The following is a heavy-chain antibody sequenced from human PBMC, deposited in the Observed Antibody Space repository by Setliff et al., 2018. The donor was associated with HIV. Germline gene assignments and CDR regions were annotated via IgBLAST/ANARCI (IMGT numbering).Heavy chain of an antibody. V-gene: IGHV4-59*01. CDR3: ARGPSGFADWYFDL. CDR2: IYYSGST. J-gene: IGHJ2*01. Sequence: SETLSLTCTVSGGSISSYYWSWIRQPPGKGLEWIGYIYYSGSTNYNPSLKSRVTISVDTSKNQFSLKLSSVTAADTAVYYCARGPSGFADWYFDLWGRGTLVTVSS. CDR1: GGSISSYY. D-gene: IGHD3-10*01.